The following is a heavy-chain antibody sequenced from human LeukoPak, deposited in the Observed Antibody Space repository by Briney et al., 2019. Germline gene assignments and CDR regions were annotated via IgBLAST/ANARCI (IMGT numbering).Heavy chain of an antibody. CDR2: ISYDGSNK. V-gene: IGHV3-30-3*01. CDR1: GFTFNNYP. CDR3: ARGEGNCLDY. J-gene: IGHJ4*02. D-gene: IGHD4-23*01. Sequence: AGGSLRLSCAASGFTFNNYPMHWVRQAPGKGLEWVAVISYDGSNKYYADSVKGRFTISRNNSKNTLYLQMNSLRAEDTAVYYCARGEGNCLDYWGQGTLVAVSS.